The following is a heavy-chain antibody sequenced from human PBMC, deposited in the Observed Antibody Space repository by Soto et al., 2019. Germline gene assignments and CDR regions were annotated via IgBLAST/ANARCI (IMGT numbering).Heavy chain of an antibody. D-gene: IGHD6-13*01. Sequence: SVKVSCNASGGTFSRYASRWVRQAPGQGLEWMGGIIPIFGTANYAQKFQGRVTITADESTSTAYMELSSLRSEDTAVYYCAREGSRDSSRWYTVWGQGTLVTVSS. CDR1: GGTFSRYA. CDR3: AREGSRDSSRWYTV. J-gene: IGHJ4*02. V-gene: IGHV1-69*13. CDR2: IIPIFGTA.